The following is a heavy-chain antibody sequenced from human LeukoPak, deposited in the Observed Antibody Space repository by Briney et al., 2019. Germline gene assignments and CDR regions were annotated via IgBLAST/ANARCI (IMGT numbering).Heavy chain of an antibody. CDR3: ARGIIAAAGRSWFDP. CDR2: INHSGST. D-gene: IGHD6-13*01. J-gene: IGHJ5*02. V-gene: IGHV4-34*01. Sequence: SETLSLTCAVYGGSFSGYYWSWTRQPPGKGLEWIGEINHSGSTNYNPSLKSRVTISVDTSKNQFSLKLSSVTAADTAVYYCARGIIAAAGRSWFDPWGQGTLVTVSS. CDR1: GGSFSGYY.